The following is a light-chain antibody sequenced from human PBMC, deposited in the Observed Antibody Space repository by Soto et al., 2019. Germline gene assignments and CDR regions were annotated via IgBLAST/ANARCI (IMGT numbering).Light chain of an antibody. J-gene: IGKJ4*01. V-gene: IGKV3-20*01. CDR3: HEYGSSPLT. CDR2: GAS. CDR1: QSVSSSY. Sequence: EIVVTQTPGTLSLSPGERATLSCRSSQSVSSSYLAWYQQKPGQAPRLLIYGASSRATGIPDRFSGSGAGTDFTLTISRLEPEDFAVYYCHEYGSSPLTFGGGTKVDIK.